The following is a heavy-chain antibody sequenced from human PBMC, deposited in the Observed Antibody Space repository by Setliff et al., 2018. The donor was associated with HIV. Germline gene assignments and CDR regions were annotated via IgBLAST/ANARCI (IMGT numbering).Heavy chain of an antibody. V-gene: IGHV3-23*01. Sequence: HPGGSLRLSCAASGFTFSSYWMSWVRQAPGKGLEWVSAISGSGGSTYYADSVKGRFTISRDNSKNTLYLQMNSLRAEDTAVYYCANSAFRGVIWAWGQGTLVTVSS. CDR1: GFTFSSYW. D-gene: IGHD3-10*01. J-gene: IGHJ5*02. CDR3: ANSAFRGVIWA. CDR2: ISGSGGST.